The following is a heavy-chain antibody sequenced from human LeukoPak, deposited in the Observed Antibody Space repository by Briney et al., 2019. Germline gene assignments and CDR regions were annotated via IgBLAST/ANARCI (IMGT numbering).Heavy chain of an antibody. CDR1: GGSFGGYY. V-gene: IGHV4-34*01. CDR3: ARFPNWGYAFDI. Sequence: ASETLSLTCAVYGGSFGGYYWSWIRQPPGKGLEWIGEINHSGSTNYNPSLKSRVTISVDTSKNQFSLKLSSVTAADTAVYYCARFPNWGYAFDIWGQGTMVTVSS. J-gene: IGHJ3*02. CDR2: INHSGST. D-gene: IGHD7-27*01.